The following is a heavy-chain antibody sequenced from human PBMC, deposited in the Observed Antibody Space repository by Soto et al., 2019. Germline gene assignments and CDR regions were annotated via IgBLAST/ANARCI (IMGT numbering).Heavy chain of an antibody. CDR2: ISGSGGST. J-gene: IGHJ6*03. D-gene: IGHD3-22*01. CDR1: GFTFSSYA. Sequence: PGGSLRLSCAASGFTFSSYAMSWVRQAPGKRLEWVSAISGSGGSTYYADSVKGRFTISRDNSKNSLYLQMNNLRAGDTAVYYCARAGAEYYYRYMDVWGKGTTVTVSS. CDR3: ARAGAEYYYRYMDV. V-gene: IGHV3-23*01.